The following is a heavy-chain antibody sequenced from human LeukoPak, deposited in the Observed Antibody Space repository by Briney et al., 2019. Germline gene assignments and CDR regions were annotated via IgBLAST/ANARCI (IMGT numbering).Heavy chain of an antibody. CDR2: FDPEDGET. CDR1: GYTLTELS. CDR3: ATAQGVVVAAMGAFDI. J-gene: IGHJ3*02. D-gene: IGHD2-15*01. Sequence: ASVKVSCKVSGYTLTELSMHWVRQAPGKGLEWMGGFDPEDGETIYAQKFQGRVTMTEDTSTDTAYMELSSLRSEDTAVYYCATAQGVVVAAMGAFDIWGQGTMVTVSS. V-gene: IGHV1-24*01.